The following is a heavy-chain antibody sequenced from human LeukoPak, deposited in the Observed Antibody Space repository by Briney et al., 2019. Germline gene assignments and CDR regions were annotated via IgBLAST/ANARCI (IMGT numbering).Heavy chain of an antibody. D-gene: IGHD6-13*01. V-gene: IGHV4-59*12. Sequence: TSETLSLTCTVSGGSISSYYWSWIRQPPGKGLEWIGYIYYSGSTNYNPSLKSRVTMSVDTSKNQFSLKLSSVTAADTAVYYCARGSGAAAPFDYWGQGTLVTVSS. CDR3: ARGSGAAAPFDY. CDR2: IYYSGST. CDR1: GGSISSYY. J-gene: IGHJ4*02.